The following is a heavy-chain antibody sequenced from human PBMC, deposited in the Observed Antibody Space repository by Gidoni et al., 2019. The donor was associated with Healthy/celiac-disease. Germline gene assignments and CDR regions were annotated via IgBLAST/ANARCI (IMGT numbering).Heavy chain of an antibody. J-gene: IGHJ3*02. CDR3: ARRRRWLQQKDAFDI. CDR1: GGSISSSSYY. CDR2: IYYSGST. Sequence: QLQLQESGPGLVKPSETLSLTCTVSGGSISSSSYYWGWIRQPPGKGLEWIGSIYYSGSTYYNPSLKSRVTISVDTSKNQFSLKLSSVTAADTAVYYCARRRRWLQQKDAFDIWGQGTMVTVSS. D-gene: IGHD5-18*01. V-gene: IGHV4-39*01.